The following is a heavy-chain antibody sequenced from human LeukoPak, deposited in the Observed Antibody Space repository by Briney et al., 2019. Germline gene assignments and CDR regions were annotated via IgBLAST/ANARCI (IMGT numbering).Heavy chain of an antibody. CDR1: GFTFSSYS. D-gene: IGHD3-3*01. V-gene: IGHV3-21*01. Sequence: PGGSLRLSCAASGFTFSSYSMNWVRQAPGKGLEWVSSISSSSSYIYYADSVKGRFTISGDNAKNSLYLRMNSLRAEDTAVYYCARDPYDFWSGYYSDYYFDYWGQGTLVTVSS. CDR2: ISSSSSYI. CDR3: ARDPYDFWSGYYSDYYFDY. J-gene: IGHJ4*02.